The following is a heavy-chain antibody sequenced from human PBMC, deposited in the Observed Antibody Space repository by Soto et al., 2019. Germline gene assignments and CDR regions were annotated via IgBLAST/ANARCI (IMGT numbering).Heavy chain of an antibody. V-gene: IGHV4-34*01. CDR1: CGSFIGYY. D-gene: IGHD3-3*01. J-gene: IGHJ6*02. CDR2: INHSGST. Sequence: SETLSLTCAFYCGSFIGYYWSWIRQPPGKGLEWIGEINHSGSTNYNPSLKSRVTISVDTSKNQFSLKLSSVTAADTAVYYCARATYYDFWSGYYPTDYYYYGMDVWGQGTTVTVSS. CDR3: ARATYYDFWSGYYPTDYYYYGMDV.